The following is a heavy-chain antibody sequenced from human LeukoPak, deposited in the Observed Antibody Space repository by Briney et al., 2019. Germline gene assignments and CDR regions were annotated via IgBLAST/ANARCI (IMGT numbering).Heavy chain of an antibody. D-gene: IGHD3-9*01. J-gene: IGHJ4*02. CDR3: AKTVFLAGWHFDQ. CDR1: GGSIRNYY. CDR2: IYYSGST. V-gene: IGHV4-59*08. Sequence: SETLSLTCTVSGGSIRNYYWSWIRQPPGKGLEWIGYIYYSGSTNYNPSLKSRVTILVDTSKNQFSLKLSSVTAADTAVYYCAKTVFLAGWHFDQWGQGTLVTVSS.